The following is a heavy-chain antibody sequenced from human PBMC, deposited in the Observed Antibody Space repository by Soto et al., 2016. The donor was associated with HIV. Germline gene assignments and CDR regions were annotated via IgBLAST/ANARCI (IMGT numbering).Heavy chain of an antibody. V-gene: IGHV3-23*01. CDR1: GFTFSSYA. D-gene: IGHD2-15*01. Sequence: EVQLLESGGGLVQPGGSLRFSCAASGFTFSSYAMSWVRQAPGKGLEWVSVISGSGGSTYYADSVKGRFTISRDNSKNTLYLQMNSLRAEDTAVYYCAKAWDIVVVLSGMGYWGQGTLVTVSS. CDR2: ISGSGGST. J-gene: IGHJ4*02. CDR3: AKAWDIVVVLSGMGY.